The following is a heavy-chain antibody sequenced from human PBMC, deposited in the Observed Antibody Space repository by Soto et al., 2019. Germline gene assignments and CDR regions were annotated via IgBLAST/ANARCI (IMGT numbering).Heavy chain of an antibody. J-gene: IGHJ5*02. D-gene: IGHD3-10*01. CDR3: AIVRDYYGSGSYNWFDP. CDR2: INPNSGGT. V-gene: IGHV1-2*04. Sequence: ASVKVSCKASGYTFTGYYMHWVRQAPGQGLEWMGWINPNSGGTNYAQKFQGWVTMTRDTSISTAYMELSRLRSDDTAVYYCAIVRDYYGSGSYNWFDPWGQGTLVTVSS. CDR1: GYTFTGYY.